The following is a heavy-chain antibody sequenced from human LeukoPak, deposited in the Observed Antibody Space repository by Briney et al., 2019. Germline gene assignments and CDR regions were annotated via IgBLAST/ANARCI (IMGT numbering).Heavy chain of an antibody. V-gene: IGHV1-3*01. D-gene: IGHD3-16*01. J-gene: IGHJ5*02. Sequence: ASVKVSCKASGYTFTSYAMHWVRQAPGQRLEWMGWINAGNGNTKYSQKFQGRVTITRDTSASTAYMELSSLRSEDTAVYYCARSDSGENWFDPWGQGTLATVSS. CDR1: GYTFTSYA. CDR2: INAGNGNT. CDR3: ARSDSGENWFDP.